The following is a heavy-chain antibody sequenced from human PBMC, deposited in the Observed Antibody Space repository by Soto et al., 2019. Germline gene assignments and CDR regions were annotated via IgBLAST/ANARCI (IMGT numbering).Heavy chain of an antibody. V-gene: IGHV1-18*01. CDR1: GYTFTSYG. CDR3: AREGDAPYYYYGMDV. Sequence: QVQLVQSGGEVKKPGASVKVSCKASGYTFTSYGISWVRQAPGQGLEWMGWISGYNGKTNYAQKVQDRVTMTTDTSTSTVYMELRSLRFDDTAVYYCAREGDAPYYYYGMDVWGQGTTVTVSS. D-gene: IGHD2-21*02. J-gene: IGHJ6*02. CDR2: ISGYNGKT.